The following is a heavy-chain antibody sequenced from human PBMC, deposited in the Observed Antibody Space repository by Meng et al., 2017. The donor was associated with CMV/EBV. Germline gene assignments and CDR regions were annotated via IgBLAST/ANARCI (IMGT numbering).Heavy chain of an antibody. CDR2: IRYDGSNK. CDR3: AKAAGYYYYGMDV. Sequence: GESLKISCAASGFTFSSYGMHWVRQAPGKGLEWVAFIRYDGSNKYYADSVKGRFTISRDNSKNTLYLQMNSLRAEDTAVCYCAKAAGYYYYGMDVWGQGTTVTVSS. J-gene: IGHJ6*02. V-gene: IGHV3-30*02. CDR1: GFTFSSYG.